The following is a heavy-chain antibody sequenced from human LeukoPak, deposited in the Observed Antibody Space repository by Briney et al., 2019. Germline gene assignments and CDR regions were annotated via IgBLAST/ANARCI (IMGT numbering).Heavy chain of an antibody. CDR3: AKVSAVAGKFDY. J-gene: IGHJ4*02. CDR1: GFTFSSYA. D-gene: IGHD6-19*01. Sequence: GGSLRLSCAASGFTFSSYAMSWVRQAPGKGLGWVSAISGSGGSTYYADSVKGRFTISRDNSKNTLYLQMNSLRAEDTAVYYCAKVSAVAGKFDYWGQGTLVTVSS. V-gene: IGHV3-23*01. CDR2: ISGSGGST.